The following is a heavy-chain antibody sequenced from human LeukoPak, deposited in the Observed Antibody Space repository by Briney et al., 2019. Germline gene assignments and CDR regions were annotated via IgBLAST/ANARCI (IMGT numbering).Heavy chain of an antibody. CDR3: ARDHVDTAMVTDY. V-gene: IGHV3-21*01. CDR2: ISSSSSYI. CDR1: GFTFSSYA. Sequence: GGSLRLSCTASGFTFSSYAMHWVRQAPGKGLEWVSSISSSSSYIYYADSVKGRFTISRDNAKNSLYLQMNSLRAEDTAVYYCARDHVDTAMVTDYWGQGTLVTVSS. J-gene: IGHJ4*02. D-gene: IGHD5-18*01.